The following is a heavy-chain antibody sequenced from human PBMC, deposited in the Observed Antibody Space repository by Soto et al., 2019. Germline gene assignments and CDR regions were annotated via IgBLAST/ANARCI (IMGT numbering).Heavy chain of an antibody. Sequence: GGSLRLSCAASGFTFSSYAMSWVRQAPGKGLEWVSAISGSGGSTYYADSVKGRFTISRGNSKNTLYLQMNSLRAEDTAVYYCAKGGPGGDILTGDYYYYGMDVWGQGTTVTVSS. CDR3: AKGGPGGDILTGDYYYYGMDV. J-gene: IGHJ6*02. CDR1: GFTFSSYA. V-gene: IGHV3-23*01. CDR2: ISGSGGST. D-gene: IGHD3-9*01.